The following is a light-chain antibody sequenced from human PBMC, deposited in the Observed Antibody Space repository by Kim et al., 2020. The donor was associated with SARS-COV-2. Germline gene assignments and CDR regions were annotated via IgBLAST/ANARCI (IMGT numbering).Light chain of an antibody. CDR1: QSVSSSY. V-gene: IGKV3-20*01. CDR3: QQYGSSPST. Sequence: EIVLTQSPGTLPLSPGERATLSCRASQSVSSSYLAWYQQKPGQAPRLLIDGASSRATGIPDRFSGSGSGTDFTLTISRLEPEDFAVYYCQQYGSSPSTFGGGTKVDIK. J-gene: IGKJ4*01. CDR2: GAS.